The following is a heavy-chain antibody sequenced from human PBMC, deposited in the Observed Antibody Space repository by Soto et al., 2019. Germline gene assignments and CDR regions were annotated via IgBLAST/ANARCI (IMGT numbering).Heavy chain of an antibody. Sequence: QVQLVQSGAEMKKPGASVKLSCKTSGINYNTYAIHWVRQAPGQGLEWMGWINAVNGDTRYSQNFQGRVTLTRDTSASTVYMDLDSLKSEDTGVYYCARAISGYVTWGQGTLVTVSS. CDR3: ARAISGYVT. D-gene: IGHD5-12*01. CDR2: INAVNGDT. J-gene: IGHJ4*02. CDR1: GINYNTYA. V-gene: IGHV1-3*01.